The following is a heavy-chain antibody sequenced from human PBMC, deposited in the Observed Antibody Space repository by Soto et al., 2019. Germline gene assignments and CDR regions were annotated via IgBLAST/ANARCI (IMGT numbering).Heavy chain of an antibody. Sequence: QVQLQESGSGLVKPSQSLSLTCTVSGVSLNTADTWWSWIRQSPGKGLEFIRYYHSGGSTYYDASFRSRVIISADTSNSQFSLKLSSVTVADTAVYFCVRSRQMESGNDYGLDVWVQGTTVTVSS. V-gene: IGHV4-30-4*01. D-gene: IGHD1-1*01. CDR3: VRSRQMESGNDYGLDV. J-gene: IGHJ6*02. CDR1: GVSLNTADTW. CDR2: YHSGGST.